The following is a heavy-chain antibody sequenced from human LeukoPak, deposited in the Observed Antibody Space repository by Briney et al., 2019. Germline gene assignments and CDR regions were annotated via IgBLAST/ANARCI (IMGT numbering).Heavy chain of an antibody. CDR1: GYTFTSYD. J-gene: IGHJ5*02. CDR3: ARVKPGFWRVARGNNWFDP. CDR2: MNPNSGNT. D-gene: IGHD3-10*01. V-gene: IGHV1-8*01. Sequence: RASVKLSCKASGYTFTSYDINWVRQATGQGLEWMGWMNPNSGNTGYAQKFQGRVTMTRNTSISTAYMELSSLRSEDTAVYYCARVKPGFWRVARGNNWFDPWGQGTLVTVSS.